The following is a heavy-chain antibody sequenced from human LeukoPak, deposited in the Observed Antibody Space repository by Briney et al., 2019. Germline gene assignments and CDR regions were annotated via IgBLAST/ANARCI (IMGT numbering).Heavy chain of an antibody. CDR1: GYTFTSYG. V-gene: IGHV1-18*01. CDR2: ISAYNGNT. Sequence: GAAVKVSCKASGYTFTSYGSSGVRQAPGQGLEWTGWISAYNGNTNYAQKLQGRATMTTDTSTSTAYMELRSLRSDDTAVYYCAREWDSGYYVGDAFDIWGQGTMVTVSS. D-gene: IGHD3-22*01. CDR3: AREWDSGYYVGDAFDI. J-gene: IGHJ3*02.